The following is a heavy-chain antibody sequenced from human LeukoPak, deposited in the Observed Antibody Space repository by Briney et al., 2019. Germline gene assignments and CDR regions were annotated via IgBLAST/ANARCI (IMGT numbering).Heavy chain of an antibody. CDR3: ARETFDILTGYRFDL. V-gene: IGHV4-34*01. D-gene: IGHD3-9*01. CDR1: GGSFSGYY. CDR2: INHSGST. J-gene: IGHJ2*01. Sequence: SETLSLTCAVYGGSFSGYYWSWIRQPPGKGLEWIGEINHSGSTEYNPSLKSRVTISVDTSKNQFSLKLSSVTAADTAVYYCARETFDILTGYRFDLWGRGTLVTVSS.